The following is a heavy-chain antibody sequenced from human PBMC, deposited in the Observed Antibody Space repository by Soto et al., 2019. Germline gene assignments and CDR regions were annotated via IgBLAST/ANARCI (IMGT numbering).Heavy chain of an antibody. J-gene: IGHJ4*02. D-gene: IGHD3-3*01. CDR1: GGSISSGDYY. CDR3: ARGVKYYDFWSGYYDPILHYFDY. CDR2: IYYSGST. V-gene: IGHV4-30-4*01. Sequence: QVQLQESGPGLVKPSQTLSLTCTVSGGSISSGDYYWSWIRQPPGKGLEWIGYIYYSGSTYYNPSLKSRVNISLDTSKNQSSLKLSSVTAADTAVYYCARGVKYYDFWSGYYDPILHYFDYWGQGTLVTVSS.